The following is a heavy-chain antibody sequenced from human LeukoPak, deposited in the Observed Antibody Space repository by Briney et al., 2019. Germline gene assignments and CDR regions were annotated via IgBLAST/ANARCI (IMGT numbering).Heavy chain of an antibody. CDR2: IYPGDSDT. CDR1: GYSFTNYW. Sequence: GESLKISCKGSGYSFTNYWIGWVRQMPGKGLEWMGIIYPGDSDTRYSPSFQGQVPISADKSIRTAYLQWSSLKASDTAIYYCARHNHYYAMDVWGQGTTVTVSS. D-gene: IGHD1-14*01. J-gene: IGHJ6*02. CDR3: ARHNHYYAMDV. V-gene: IGHV5-51*01.